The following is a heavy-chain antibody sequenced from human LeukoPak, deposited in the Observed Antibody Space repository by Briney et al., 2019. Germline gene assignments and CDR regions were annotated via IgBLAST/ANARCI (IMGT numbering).Heavy chain of an antibody. CDR3: ARQNWVGYYDSSGYLAPDY. D-gene: IGHD3-22*01. V-gene: IGHV5-51*01. CDR1: GYSFTTYW. CDR2: IFPADSDT. J-gene: IGHJ4*02. Sequence: GESLKISCRASGYSFTTYWIGWVRQMPGKGLEWMGVIFPADSDTRYSPSFQGQVTISADKSISTAYLQWSSLKASDTAMYYCARQNWVGYYDSSGYLAPDYWGQGTLVTVSS.